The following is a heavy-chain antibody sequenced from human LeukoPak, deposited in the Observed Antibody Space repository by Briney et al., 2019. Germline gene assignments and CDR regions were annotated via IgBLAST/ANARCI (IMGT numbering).Heavy chain of an antibody. V-gene: IGHV4-59*08. CDR3: AGGRQWLAHDY. Sequence: PSETLSLTCTVSGGSISSYYWSWIRQPPGKGLEWNGYISYSGSTNYNPSLKSRVTISVDTSKNQFSLRLSSVAAADTAVYYFAGGRQWLAHDYWGQGTLVTVSS. CDR2: ISYSGST. J-gene: IGHJ4*02. D-gene: IGHD6-19*01. CDR1: GGSISSYY.